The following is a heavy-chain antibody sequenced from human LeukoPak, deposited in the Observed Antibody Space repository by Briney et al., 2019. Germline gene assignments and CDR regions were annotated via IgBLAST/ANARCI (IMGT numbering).Heavy chain of an antibody. CDR1: GYSFTSYA. Sequence: ASVKVSCKASGYSFTSYAMNWVRQAPGQGLEWMGWINPNSGGTNYAQKFQGWVTMTRDTSISTAYMELSRLRSDDTAVYYCARDSGRVYDSGGYYYSHWGQGTLVTVSS. D-gene: IGHD3-22*01. V-gene: IGHV1-2*04. J-gene: IGHJ4*02. CDR3: ARDSGRVYDSGGYYYSH. CDR2: INPNSGGT.